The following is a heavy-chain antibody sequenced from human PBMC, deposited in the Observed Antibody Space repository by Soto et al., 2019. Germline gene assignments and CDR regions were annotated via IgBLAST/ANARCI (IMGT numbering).Heavy chain of an antibody. V-gene: IGHV3-30*03. CDR3: ATAGDCGDGSCSSPSQAPGAFDI. CDR1: GFIFSSYG. J-gene: IGHJ3*02. Sequence: GGSLRLSCAASGFIFSSYGMHWVRQAPGKGLEWVAVISYDGSNKYYADSVKGRFTISRDNSKNTLFLQIHSLRVEDTAVYFCATAGDCGDGSCSSPSQAPGAFDIWGQGTMVTVSS. CDR2: ISYDGSNK. D-gene: IGHD2-15*01.